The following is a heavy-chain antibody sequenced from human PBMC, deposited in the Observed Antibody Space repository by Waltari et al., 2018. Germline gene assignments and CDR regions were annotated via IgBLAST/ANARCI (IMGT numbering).Heavy chain of an antibody. CDR1: GGSINDPSYC. D-gene: IGHD2-15*01. V-gene: IGHV4-61*02. Sequence: QVQLQESGPGLVNPSQTLSLTCRVSGGSINDPSYCWSWLRQPAGKGLEWIGRIYASGFTNYSPSLESRLTISADTSKNQISLILTSVTAADTAVYYCAREGEYCSDGYCYSLDHWGQGTLVTVSS. CDR2: IYASGFT. J-gene: IGHJ4*02. CDR3: AREGEYCSDGYCYSLDH.